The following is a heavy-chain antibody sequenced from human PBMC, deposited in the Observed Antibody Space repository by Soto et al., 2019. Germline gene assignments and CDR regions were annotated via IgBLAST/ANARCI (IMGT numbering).Heavy chain of an antibody. J-gene: IGHJ6*02. D-gene: IGHD6-13*01. Sequence: QVQLVESGGGLVKPGGSLRLSCAASGFTFSDYYMSWIRQAPGKGLEWVSYISSSSSYTNYADSVKGRFTISRDNAKNSLYLQMNSLRAEDTAVYYCARVRGEAAAGSYGMDVWGQGTTVTVSS. CDR2: ISSSSSYT. CDR3: ARVRGEAAAGSYGMDV. CDR1: GFTFSDYY. V-gene: IGHV3-11*06.